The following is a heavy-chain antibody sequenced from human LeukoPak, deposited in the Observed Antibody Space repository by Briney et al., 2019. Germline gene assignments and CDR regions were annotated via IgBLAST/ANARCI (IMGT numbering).Heavy chain of an antibody. CDR3: ARGALTTIFGVVITCNWFDP. Sequence: SETLSLTCTVSGGSVSSYYWNWIRQPPGKGREWIGEINHSGSTNYNPSLKSRVTISVDTSKNQFSLKLSSVTAADTAVYYCARGALTTIFGVVITCNWFDPWGQGTLVTVSS. V-gene: IGHV4-34*01. CDR1: GGSVSSYY. D-gene: IGHD3-3*01. J-gene: IGHJ5*02. CDR2: INHSGST.